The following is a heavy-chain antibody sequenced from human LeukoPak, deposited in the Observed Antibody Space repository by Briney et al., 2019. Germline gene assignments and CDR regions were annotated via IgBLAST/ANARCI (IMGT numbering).Heavy chain of an antibody. Sequence: GGSLRLSCAASGFTFSNYAMRWVRQAPGKGLEWVSTLSGSGGSTYYADSVKGRFTISRDNSKNTLYLQMNSLRAEDTAVYYCAKSIVALGTGYWGQGTLVTVSS. D-gene: IGHD6-13*01. CDR2: LSGSGGST. V-gene: IGHV3-23*01. CDR1: GFTFSNYA. CDR3: AKSIVALGTGY. J-gene: IGHJ4*02.